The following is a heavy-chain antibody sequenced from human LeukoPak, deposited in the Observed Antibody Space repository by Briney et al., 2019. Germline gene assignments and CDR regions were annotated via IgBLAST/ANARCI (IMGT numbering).Heavy chain of an antibody. Sequence: GGALRLSCAASGCSFGGSVMHWVRQAPGKGLEWVGRIRTNTHNYATSYAASVKGRFTISRDDSKNAAYLQMNSLKTDDTAVYYCTRGTQWLIRLFDYWGQGTLVTVSS. D-gene: IGHD6-19*01. CDR1: GCSFGGSV. CDR2: IRTNTHNYAT. J-gene: IGHJ4*02. V-gene: IGHV3-73*01. CDR3: TRGTQWLIRLFDY.